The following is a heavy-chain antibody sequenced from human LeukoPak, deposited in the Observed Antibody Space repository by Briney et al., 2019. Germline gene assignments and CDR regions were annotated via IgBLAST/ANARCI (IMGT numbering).Heavy chain of an antibody. CDR2: IRSKANSYAT. V-gene: IGHV3-73*01. CDR3: TGGLIAVARSAFDP. Sequence: SGGPLRLSCAASGFTFSGSAMHWVRQASGKGLEWVGRIRSKANSYATEYAASVKGRFTISGDDSKNTAYLQMNSLKTEDTAVYYCTGGLIAVARSAFDPWGQGTLVTVSS. CDR1: GFTFSGSA. J-gene: IGHJ5*02. D-gene: IGHD6-19*01.